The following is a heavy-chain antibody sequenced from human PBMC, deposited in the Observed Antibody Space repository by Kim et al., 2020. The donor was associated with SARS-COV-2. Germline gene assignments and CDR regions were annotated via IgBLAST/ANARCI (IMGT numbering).Heavy chain of an antibody. D-gene: IGHD1-26*01. V-gene: IGHV4-39*01. CDR1: GGSISSSSYY. J-gene: IGHJ3*02. Sequence: SETLSLTCTVSGGSISSSSYYWGWIRQPPGKGLEWIGSIYYSGSTYYNPSLKSRVTISVDTAKNQFSLKLSSVTAADTAVYYCASQWELADAFDIWGQGTMVTVSS. CDR3: ASQWELADAFDI. CDR2: IYYSGST.